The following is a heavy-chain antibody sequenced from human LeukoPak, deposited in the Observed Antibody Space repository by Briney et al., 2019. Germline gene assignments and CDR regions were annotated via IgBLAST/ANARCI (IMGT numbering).Heavy chain of an antibody. CDR2: ISYDGSNK. D-gene: IGHD1-26*01. Sequence: GGSLRLSCVASGFNFGGYWMGWVRQAPGEGPEWVAFISYDGSNKYYADSVKGRFTISRDNSKNTLYLQMNSLRAEDTAMYYCAKGVGATRIFDYWGQGTLVTVSS. CDR1: GFNFGGYW. J-gene: IGHJ4*02. V-gene: IGHV3-30*18. CDR3: AKGVGATRIFDY.